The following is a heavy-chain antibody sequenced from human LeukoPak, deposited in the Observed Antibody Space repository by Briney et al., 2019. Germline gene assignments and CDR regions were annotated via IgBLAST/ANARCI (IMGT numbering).Heavy chain of an antibody. D-gene: IGHD2-2*01. J-gene: IGHJ6*03. CDR3: ARDVEIDIVVVPAALPDHYYYMDV. CDR2: IYTSGST. V-gene: IGHV4-61*02. Sequence: PSQTLSLTCTVSGGSISSGSYYWSWIRQPAGKRLEWIGRIYTSGSTNYNPSLKSRVTMSVDTSKNQFSLKLSSVTAADTAVYYCARDVEIDIVVVPAALPDHYYYMDVWGKGTTVTVSS. CDR1: GGSISSGSYY.